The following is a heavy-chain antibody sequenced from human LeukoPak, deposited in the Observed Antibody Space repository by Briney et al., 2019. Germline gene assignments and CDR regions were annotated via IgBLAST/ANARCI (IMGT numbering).Heavy chain of an antibody. Sequence: SETLSLTCTVSGGSISSYYWSWIRQPPGKGLEWIGYIYYSGSTSYNPSLKSRVTISVDTSKNQFSLKLSSVTAADTAVYYCAGGRGYSYGYYYYYGMDVWGQGTTVTVSS. V-gene: IGHV4-59*01. CDR2: IYYSGST. J-gene: IGHJ6*02. CDR1: GGSISSYY. CDR3: AGGRGYSYGYYYYYGMDV. D-gene: IGHD5-18*01.